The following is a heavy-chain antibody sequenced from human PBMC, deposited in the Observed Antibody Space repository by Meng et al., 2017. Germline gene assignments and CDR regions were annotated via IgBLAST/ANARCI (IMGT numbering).Heavy chain of an antibody. CDR1: GGSISPHY. D-gene: IGHD5-24*01. Sequence: SETLSLTCNVSGGSISPHYWSWIRQSPERGLEWIGYIFYTGGTNYNPSLKSRVTMSVDTSKNHFSLRLSSVTAADTAPYYCARHFRSRDGYNWDSFDIWGQGTMVTVSS. CDR2: IFYTGGT. V-gene: IGHV4-59*11. J-gene: IGHJ3*02. CDR3: ARHFRSRDGYNWDSFDI.